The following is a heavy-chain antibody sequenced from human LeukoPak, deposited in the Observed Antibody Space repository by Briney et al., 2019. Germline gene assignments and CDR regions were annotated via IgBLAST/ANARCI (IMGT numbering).Heavy chain of an antibody. D-gene: IGHD1-26*01. CDR1: GYSFTTYW. J-gene: IGHJ4*02. CDR3: ASTPRYSGSYGSAFDY. V-gene: IGHV5-51*01. Sequence: GESLKISCKGSGYSFTTYWIGWVRQMPGKGLEWMGIIYPGDSDTRYSPSFQGQVTISADKSISTAYLQWSSLKASDTAMYYCASTPRYSGSYGSAFDYWGQGTLVTVSS. CDR2: IYPGDSDT.